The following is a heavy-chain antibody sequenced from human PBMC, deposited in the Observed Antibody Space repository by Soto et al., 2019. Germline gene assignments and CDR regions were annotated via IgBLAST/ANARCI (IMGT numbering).Heavy chain of an antibody. CDR1: GFTFSSYA. D-gene: IGHD4-17*01. Sequence: EVQLLESGGGLVQPGGSLRLSCAASGFTFSSYAMSWVRQAPGKGLEWVSAISGSGGSTYYADSVKGRFTISRDNSKNTLYLQMNSLRAEDTAVYYCAKRGLLPSTVTTKMPFDYWGQGTLVTVSS. J-gene: IGHJ4*02. CDR3: AKRGLLPSTVTTKMPFDY. CDR2: ISGSGGST. V-gene: IGHV3-23*01.